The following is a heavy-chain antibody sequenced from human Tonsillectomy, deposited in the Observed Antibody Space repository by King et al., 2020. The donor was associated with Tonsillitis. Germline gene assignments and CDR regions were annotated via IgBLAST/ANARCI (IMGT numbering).Heavy chain of an antibody. V-gene: IGHV3-13*01. CDR1: GFTFSSSD. CDR3: ARGSPGSQWLVPDY. CDR2: IGAAGDT. D-gene: IGHD6-19*01. J-gene: IGHJ4*02. Sequence: VQLVQSGGGLVQPGGSLRLSCAASGFTFSSSDLHWVRQATGKGLEWVSAIGAAGDTFYPDSLRGRFTISRENAKNSLYLQMNNLRVEDTAIYYCARGSPGSQWLVPDYWGQGTLVTVSS.